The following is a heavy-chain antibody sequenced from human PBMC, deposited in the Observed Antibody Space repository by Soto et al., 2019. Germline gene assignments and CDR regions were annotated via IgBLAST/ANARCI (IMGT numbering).Heavy chain of an antibody. J-gene: IGHJ6*02. CDR1: GFTFSSYG. Sequence: GSLRLSCAASGFTFSSYGMHWVRQAPGKGLEWVAVISYDGSNKYYADSVKGRFTISRDNSKNTLYLQMNSLRAEDTAVYYCAKVGTAAGTGLYYGMDVWGQGTTVTVSS. D-gene: IGHD6-13*01. CDR3: AKVGTAAGTGLYYGMDV. V-gene: IGHV3-30*18. CDR2: ISYDGSNK.